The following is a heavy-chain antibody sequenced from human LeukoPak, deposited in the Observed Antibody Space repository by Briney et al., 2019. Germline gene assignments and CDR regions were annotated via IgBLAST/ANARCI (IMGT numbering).Heavy chain of an antibody. CDR1: GGSISSYY. D-gene: IGHD5-18*01. CDR2: IYYSGST. Sequence: PSETLSLTCAVSGGSISSYYWSWIRQPPGKRLEWIGYIYYSGSTSYNPSLKSRVTISVDTSKNQISLKLSSGTAADTALYYCARDLGVMVRAFDIWGQGTMVTVSS. CDR3: ARDLGVMVRAFDI. V-gene: IGHV4-59*01. J-gene: IGHJ3*02.